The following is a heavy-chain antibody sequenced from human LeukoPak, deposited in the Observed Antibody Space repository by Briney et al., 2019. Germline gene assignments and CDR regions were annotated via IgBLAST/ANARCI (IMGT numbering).Heavy chain of an antibody. V-gene: IGHV1-8*01. CDR3: ARQVRPLMGGLMVRGVISPNWFDP. D-gene: IGHD3-10*01. CDR2: MNPNSGNT. Sequence: ASVKVSCKASGYTFTSYDINWVRQATGQGLEWMGWMNPNSGNTGYAQKFQGRVTMTRNTSISTAYMELRSLRSEDTAVYYCARQVRPLMGGLMVRGVISPNWFDPWGQGTLVTVSS. J-gene: IGHJ5*02. CDR1: GYTFTSYD.